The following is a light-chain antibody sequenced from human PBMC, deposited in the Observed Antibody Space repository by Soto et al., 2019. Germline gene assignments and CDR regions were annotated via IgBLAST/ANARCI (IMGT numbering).Light chain of an antibody. Sequence: DIQMTQSPSSLSESVGDRVTITCRASQGISNYLSWDQQKPGKVPKLLIYAASTLQSGVPSRFSGSGSGTDFTLTISSLHPEDFATYYCQKYNSAPSHFGPGTKVDIK. V-gene: IGKV1-27*01. CDR3: QKYNSAPSH. CDR1: QGISNY. J-gene: IGKJ3*01. CDR2: AAS.